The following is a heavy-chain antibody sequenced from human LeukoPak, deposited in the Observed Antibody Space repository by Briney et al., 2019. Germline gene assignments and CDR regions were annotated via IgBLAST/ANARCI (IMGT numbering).Heavy chain of an antibody. CDR1: GYTFSNYG. D-gene: IGHD2-2*01. J-gene: IGHJ3*02. CDR3: ARDQYLVVVPAAPFDI. V-gene: IGHV1-18*01. Sequence: GASVKVSCKASGYTFSNYGVSWVRQAPGQGLEWMGWISGYNGNTNYAQKFQGRVTMTTDTSTSTAYMELRSLRSDDTAVYYCARDQYLVVVPAAPFDIWGQGTMVTVSS. CDR2: ISGYNGNT.